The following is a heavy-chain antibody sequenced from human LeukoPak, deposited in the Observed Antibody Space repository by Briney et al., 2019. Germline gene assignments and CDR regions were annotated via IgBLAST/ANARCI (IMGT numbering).Heavy chain of an antibody. V-gene: IGHV3-53*01. CDR1: GFTVSSNY. D-gene: IGHD3-9*01. J-gene: IGHJ4*02. CDR3: ARGSNYDILDY. CDR2: IYSGGST. Sequence: GGSLRLSCAASGFTVSSNYMSWVRQAPGTGLEWVSVIYSGGSTYYADSVKGRFTISRDNSKNTLYLQMNSLRAEDTAVYYCARGSNYDILDYWGQGTLVTVSS.